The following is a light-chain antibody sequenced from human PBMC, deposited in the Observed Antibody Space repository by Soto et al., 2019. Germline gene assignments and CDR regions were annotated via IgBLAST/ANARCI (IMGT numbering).Light chain of an antibody. J-gene: IGKJ1*01. CDR2: DAS. CDR1: QSISSW. Sequence: DIQMTQSPSTLSASVGDRVTITCRASQSISSWLAWYQQKPGKAPKLLIDDASSLESGVPSRFSGSGAGTEFTPTISSLQPDDFATYYCQQYNSYSRTFGQGTKVDIK. V-gene: IGKV1-5*01. CDR3: QQYNSYSRT.